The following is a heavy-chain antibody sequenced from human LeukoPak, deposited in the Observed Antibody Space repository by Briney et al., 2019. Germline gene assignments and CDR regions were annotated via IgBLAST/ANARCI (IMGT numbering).Heavy chain of an antibody. CDR1: GFTFSSYW. Sequence: GGSLRLSCAASGFTFSSYWMHWVRQAPGKGLVWVSRINTDGSSTSYADSVKGRFTISRDNAKNTLYLQMNSLRAEDTAVYYCARGTYGLRIDNWFDPWGQGTLVVVSS. D-gene: IGHD1-26*01. V-gene: IGHV3-74*01. J-gene: IGHJ5*02. CDR3: ARGTYGLRIDNWFDP. CDR2: INTDGSST.